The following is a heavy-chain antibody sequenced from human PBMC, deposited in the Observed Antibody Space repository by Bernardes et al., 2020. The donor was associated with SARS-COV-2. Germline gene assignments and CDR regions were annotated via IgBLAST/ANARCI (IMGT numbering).Heavy chain of an antibody. D-gene: IGHD6-13*01. CDR3: ARGIAAAGTEFDP. V-gene: IGHV4-59*01. CDR1: GVSISSYY. J-gene: IGHJ5*02. CDR2: IYYSGST. Sequence: GSLSLTCTVSGVSISSYYWSWIRQPPGKGLEWIGYIYYSGSTNYYPSSKSRVTISVDTSKNQFSLKQSSVTAADTAVYYCARGIAAAGTEFDPWGQGTLVTVSS.